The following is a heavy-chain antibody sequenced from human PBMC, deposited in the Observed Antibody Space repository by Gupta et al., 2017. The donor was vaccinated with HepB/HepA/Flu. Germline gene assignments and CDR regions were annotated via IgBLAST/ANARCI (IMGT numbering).Heavy chain of an antibody. J-gene: IGHJ4*02. V-gene: IGHV3-15*01. CDR1: GFTLSKAW. CDR2: IKSKTDGGTT. CDR3: TTHRWGMVGAIDIFDY. D-gene: IGHD1-26*01. Sequence: EVQLVESGGGLVKPGGSLRLSWPAAGFTLSKAWMSGCRQAPGKGLEWVGRIKSKTDGGTTDYAAPVKGRFTISRDDSKNTLYLQMNSLKTEDTAVYYCTTHRWGMVGAIDIFDYWGQGTLVTVSS.